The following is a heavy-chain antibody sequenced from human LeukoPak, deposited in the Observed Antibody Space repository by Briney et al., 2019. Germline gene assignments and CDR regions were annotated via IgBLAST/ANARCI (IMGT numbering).Heavy chain of an antibody. D-gene: IGHD3-9*01. Sequence: ASVKVSCKASGYTLTGYYMHWVRQAPGQGLEWMGWINPNSGGTNYAQKFQGRVTMTRDTSISTAYMELSRLRSDDTAVYYCARDKIVLRYFDWLLEGTFDPWGQGTLVTVSS. CDR3: ARDKIVLRYFDWLLEGTFDP. CDR2: INPNSGGT. J-gene: IGHJ5*02. CDR1: GYTLTGYY. V-gene: IGHV1-2*02.